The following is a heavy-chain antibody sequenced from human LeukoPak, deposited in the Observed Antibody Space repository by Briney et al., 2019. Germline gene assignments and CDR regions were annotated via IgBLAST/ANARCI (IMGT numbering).Heavy chain of an antibody. CDR1: GFTFSSYG. V-gene: IGHV3-30*18. J-gene: IGHJ6*02. CDR3: AKDARGYYYGSGSYTRGYYYGMDV. Sequence: GRSLRLSCAASGFTFSSYGMHWVRQAPGKGLEWVAVISYDGSNKYYADSVKGRFTISRDNPKNTLYLQMNSLRAEDTAVYYCAKDARGYYYGSGSYTRGYYYGMDVWGQGTTVTVSS. D-gene: IGHD3-10*01. CDR2: ISYDGSNK.